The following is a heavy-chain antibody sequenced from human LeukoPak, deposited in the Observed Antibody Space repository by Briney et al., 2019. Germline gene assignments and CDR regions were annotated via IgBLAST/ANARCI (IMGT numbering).Heavy chain of an antibody. CDR1: GFTFNTYA. CDR3: AKDYGSGSYYNVNFNWFDP. CDR2: ISGSGGVT. V-gene: IGHV3-23*01. D-gene: IGHD3-10*01. J-gene: IGHJ5*02. Sequence: GGSLRLSCAASGFTFNTYALSWVRQAPGKGLEWVSAISGSGGVTYYADSVKGRFTISRDNSKNTLYLQMNSLRAEDTAVYCCAKDYGSGSYYNVNFNWFDPWGQGTLVTVSS.